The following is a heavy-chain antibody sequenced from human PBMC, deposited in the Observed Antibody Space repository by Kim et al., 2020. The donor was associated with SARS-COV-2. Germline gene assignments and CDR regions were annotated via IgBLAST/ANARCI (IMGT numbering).Heavy chain of an antibody. Sequence: ADSVKGRFTISRDKSKNTLYLQMTSLRAEDTAVYYCASLGIAARPNWFDPWGQGTLVTVSS. V-gene: IGHV3-23*01. D-gene: IGHD6-6*01. J-gene: IGHJ5*02. CDR3: ASLGIAARPNWFDP.